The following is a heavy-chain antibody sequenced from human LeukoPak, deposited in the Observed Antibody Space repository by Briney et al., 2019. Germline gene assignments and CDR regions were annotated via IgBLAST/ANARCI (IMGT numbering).Heavy chain of an antibody. CDR2: ISWNSGSI. Sequence: GGSLRLSCAASGFTFDDYAMHWVRQAPGKGLEWVSGISWNSGSIGYADSVKGRFTISRDNAKNSLYLQMNSLRAEDTALHYCAKAPGPGIVGATIYFDYWGQGTLVTVSS. CDR1: GFTFDDYA. V-gene: IGHV3-9*01. D-gene: IGHD1-26*01. CDR3: AKAPGPGIVGATIYFDY. J-gene: IGHJ4*02.